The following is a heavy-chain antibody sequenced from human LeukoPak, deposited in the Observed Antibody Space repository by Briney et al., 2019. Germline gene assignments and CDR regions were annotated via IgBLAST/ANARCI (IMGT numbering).Heavy chain of an antibody. V-gene: IGHV3-15*01. D-gene: IGHD1-26*01. CDR2: IKSKTDGGTT. Sequence: GASLRLSIAASGFIFSNAWMTWVRQAPGRGLEWVGRIKSKTDGGTTDSAAAVKGRFTISRDDSNITLYLQMTSRKTEDIVLYYCTPYSGSFFWRLGTQVTVSS. J-gene: IGHJ4*02. CDR1: GFIFSNAW. CDR3: TPYSGSFF.